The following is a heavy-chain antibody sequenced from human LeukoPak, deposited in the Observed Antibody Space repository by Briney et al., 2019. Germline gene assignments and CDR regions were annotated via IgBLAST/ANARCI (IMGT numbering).Heavy chain of an antibody. CDR1: GFTFSSYS. V-gene: IGHV3-21*01. CDR3: ARGPATMVRGVPPLDY. CDR2: ISSSSSYI. J-gene: IGHJ4*02. Sequence: GGSLRLACAASGFTFSSYSMNWVSQAPGKGLERVSSISSSSSYIYYADSVKGRFTISRDNANNSLYLQMNSLRAEDTAVYYCARGPATMVRGVPPLDYWRQGTLVTVSS. D-gene: IGHD3-10*01.